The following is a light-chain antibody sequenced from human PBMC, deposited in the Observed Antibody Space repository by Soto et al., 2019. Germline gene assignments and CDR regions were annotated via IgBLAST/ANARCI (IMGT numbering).Light chain of an antibody. CDR1: ESISSW. Sequence: DIQMTQSPPTLSASAGDRVTITCRASESISSWLAWYQQKPGKAPKLLMYKASSLESGVPSRFSGSGSGTDFTLTISCLQSEDFATYYCQQYYSFPRTFGQGTKVDNK. CDR3: QQYYSFPRT. J-gene: IGKJ1*01. CDR2: KAS. V-gene: IGKV1-5*03.